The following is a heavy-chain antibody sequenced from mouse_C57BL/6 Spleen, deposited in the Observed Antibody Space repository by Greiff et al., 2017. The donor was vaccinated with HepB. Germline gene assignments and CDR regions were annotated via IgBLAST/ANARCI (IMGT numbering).Heavy chain of an antibody. Sequence: QVHVKQPGAELVRPGSSVKLSCKASGYTFTSYWMHWVKQRPIQGLEWIGNIDPSDSETHYNQKFKDKATLTVDKSSSTAYMQLSSLTSEDSAVYYCARSETVDWYFDVWGTGTTVTVSS. J-gene: IGHJ1*03. CDR1: GYTFTSYW. V-gene: IGHV1-52*01. D-gene: IGHD1-1*01. CDR2: IDPSDSET. CDR3: ARSETVDWYFDV.